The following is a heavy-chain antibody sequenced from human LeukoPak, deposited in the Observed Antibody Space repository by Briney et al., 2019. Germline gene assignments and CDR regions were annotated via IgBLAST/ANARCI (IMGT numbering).Heavy chain of an antibody. D-gene: IGHD6-19*01. Sequence: GGSLRLSCAASGFTFSSFGMHWVRQAPGKGLEWVASIRFDGSNEKYADSVKGRFTISRDNPKNTLYVQMNSLSVEYTALYYCAKGTAGIGVAGTFGYLDYWGQGTLVAVSS. J-gene: IGHJ4*02. CDR2: IRFDGSNE. CDR1: GFTFSSFG. CDR3: AKGTAGIGVAGTFGYLDY. V-gene: IGHV3-30*02.